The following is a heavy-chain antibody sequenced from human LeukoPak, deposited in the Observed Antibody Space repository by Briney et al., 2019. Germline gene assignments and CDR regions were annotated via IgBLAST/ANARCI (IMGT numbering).Heavy chain of an antibody. D-gene: IGHD2-2*01. Sequence: GGSLRLSCAASGFTFSSYSMNWVRQAPGKGLEWVSHISSSSSTIYYADSVKGRFTTSRDNAKNSLYLQMNSLRAEDTAVYYCAKDLRPYQLISTGWFDPWGQGTLVTVSS. V-gene: IGHV3-48*04. CDR1: GFTFSSYS. CDR3: AKDLRPYQLISTGWFDP. J-gene: IGHJ5*02. CDR2: ISSSSSTI.